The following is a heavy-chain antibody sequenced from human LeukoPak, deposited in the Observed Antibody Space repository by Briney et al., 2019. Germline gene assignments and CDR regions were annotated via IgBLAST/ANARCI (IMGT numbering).Heavy chain of an antibody. D-gene: IGHD6-13*01. J-gene: IGHJ6*03. Sequence: GGPLRLSCAASGFTFSSYAMHWVRQAPGKGLEYVSAISSNGGSTYYANSVKGRFTISRDNSKNTLYLQMGSLRAEDMAVYYCARVLGYSSSNRKYYYYYMDVWGKGTTVTVSS. CDR2: ISSNGGST. CDR3: ARVLGYSSSNRKYYYYYMDV. CDR1: GFTFSSYA. V-gene: IGHV3-64*01.